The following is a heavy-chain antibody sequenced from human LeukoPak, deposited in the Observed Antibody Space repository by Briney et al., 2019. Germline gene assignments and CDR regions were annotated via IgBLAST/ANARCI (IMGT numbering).Heavy chain of an antibody. Sequence: ASVKVSCKVSGYTLTELSMHWVRQAPGKGLEWMGGFDPEEFETIYAQKFQGRVTMTEDTSTDTAYMELSSLRSEDTAVYYCATWGRSGSYYPFDYWGQGTLVTVSS. D-gene: IGHD1-26*01. J-gene: IGHJ4*02. CDR2: FDPEEFET. V-gene: IGHV1-24*01. CDR3: ATWGRSGSYYPFDY. CDR1: GYTLTELS.